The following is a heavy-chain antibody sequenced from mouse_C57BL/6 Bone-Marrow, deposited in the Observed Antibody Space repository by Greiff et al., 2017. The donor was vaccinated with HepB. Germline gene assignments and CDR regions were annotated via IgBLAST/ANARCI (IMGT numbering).Heavy chain of an antibody. V-gene: IGHV1-82*01. D-gene: IGHD3-3*01. CDR3: ARRGTRYFDV. Sequence: VKLQQSGPELVKPGASVKISCKASGYAFSSSWMNWVKQRPGKGLEWIGRIYPGDGDTNYNGKFKGKATLTADKSSSTAYMQLSSLTSEDSAVYFCARRGTRYFDVWGTGTTVTVSS. J-gene: IGHJ1*03. CDR2: IYPGDGDT. CDR1: GYAFSSSW.